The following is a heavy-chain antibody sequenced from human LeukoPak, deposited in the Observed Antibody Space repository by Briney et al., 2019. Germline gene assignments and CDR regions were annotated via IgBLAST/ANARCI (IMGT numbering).Heavy chain of an antibody. CDR3: ARGQSTVAMIDDAFDI. J-gene: IGHJ3*02. Sequence: PGGSLRRSGAAPGFTVSSNYMSWVRQAPGKGLEWVSVIYSGGSTYYADSVKGRFTISRDNSKNTLYLQMNRLRAEDTAVYYCARGQSTVAMIDDAFDIWGQGTMVTVSS. D-gene: IGHD2-15*01. V-gene: IGHV3-66*02. CDR1: GFTVSSNY. CDR2: IYSGGST.